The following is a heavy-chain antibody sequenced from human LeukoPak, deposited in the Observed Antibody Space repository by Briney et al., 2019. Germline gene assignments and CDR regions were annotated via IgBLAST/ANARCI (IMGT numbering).Heavy chain of an antibody. CDR1: GGTFSSYA. J-gene: IGHJ4*02. CDR3: AQSDPAAGYQTLEYYFDY. Sequence: SVKVSCKASGGTFSSYAISWVRQAPGQGLEWMGGIIPIFGTANYAQKFQGRVTITADESTSTAYMELNSLRSEDTAVYYCAQSDPAAGYQTLEYYFDYWGQGTLVTVSS. D-gene: IGHD6-13*01. CDR2: IIPIFGTA. V-gene: IGHV1-69*13.